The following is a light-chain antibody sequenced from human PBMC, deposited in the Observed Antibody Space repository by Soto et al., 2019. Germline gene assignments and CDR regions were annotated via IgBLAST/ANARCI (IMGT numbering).Light chain of an antibody. Sequence: EIVMTQSPATLSVSPGGSATLSCSASQHVSSNFAWYRQKPGQAPTLLIYRASTRATGIPARFSGSGSGTEFTLTISSLQSEAFEVYSCQQYNNWPYTFGQGTKLELK. J-gene: IGKJ2*01. CDR1: QHVSSN. CDR3: QQYNNWPYT. V-gene: IGKV3-15*01. CDR2: RAS.